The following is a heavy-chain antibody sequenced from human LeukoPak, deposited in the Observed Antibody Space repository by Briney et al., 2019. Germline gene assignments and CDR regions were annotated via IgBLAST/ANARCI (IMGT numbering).Heavy chain of an antibody. D-gene: IGHD5-18*01. CDR1: GFTFSNYA. Sequence: GGSLRLSCAASGFTFSNYAMSWVRQAPGKGLEWVSDISGSGDSTNYADSVKGRFTISRDNSKNTLYLQINSLRAEDTAVYYCAKVMGGYSYGLGNFDYWGQGTPVTVSS. CDR3: AKVMGGYSYGLGNFDY. CDR2: ISGSGDST. J-gene: IGHJ4*02. V-gene: IGHV3-23*01.